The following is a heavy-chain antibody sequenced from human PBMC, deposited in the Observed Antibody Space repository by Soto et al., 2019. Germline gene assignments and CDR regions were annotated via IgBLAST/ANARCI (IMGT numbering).Heavy chain of an antibody. Sequence: GESLKISCKGSGYSFSTYWIAWVRQMPGRGLEWMGIIYPGDSDTRYSPSFQGQVTFSADKSISTAYLQWSSLKASDSAMYYCARLADSIGPQDYWGQGTLVTVSS. CDR2: IYPGDSDT. J-gene: IGHJ4*02. V-gene: IGHV5-51*01. CDR1: GYSFSTYW. D-gene: IGHD4-4*01. CDR3: ARLADSIGPQDY.